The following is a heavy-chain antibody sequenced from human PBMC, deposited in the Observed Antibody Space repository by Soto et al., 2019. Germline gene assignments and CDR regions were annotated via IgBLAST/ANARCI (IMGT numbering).Heavy chain of an antibody. D-gene: IGHD3-22*01. CDR3: AKISVYYDSSGRWFDP. CDR2: ISGSGGST. V-gene: IGHV3-23*01. J-gene: IGHJ5*02. CDR1: GFTFSSYA. Sequence: EVQLLESGGGLVQPGGSLRLSCAASGFTFSSYAMSWVRQAPGKGLEWVSAISGSGGSTYYADSVKGRFTISRDNSKNTLYLPMNSLRAEDTAVYYCAKISVYYDSSGRWFDPWGQGTLVTVSS.